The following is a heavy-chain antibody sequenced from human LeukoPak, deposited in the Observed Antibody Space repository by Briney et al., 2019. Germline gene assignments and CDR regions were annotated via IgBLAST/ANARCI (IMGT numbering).Heavy chain of an antibody. V-gene: IGHV3-21*01. J-gene: IGHJ4*02. CDR2: ISSSSSYI. CDR3: ARDLRMDYVYTSEGDY. Sequence: GGSLRLSCAASGFTFSSYSMNWVRQAPGKGLEWVSSISSSSSYIYYADSVKGRFIISRDNAKNSLYLQMNSLRAEDTAVYYCARDLRMDYVYTSEGDYWGQGTLVTVSS. D-gene: IGHD3-16*01. CDR1: GFTFSSYS.